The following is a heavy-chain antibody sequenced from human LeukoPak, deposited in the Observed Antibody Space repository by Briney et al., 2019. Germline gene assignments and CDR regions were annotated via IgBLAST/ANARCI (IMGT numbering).Heavy chain of an antibody. Sequence: SETLSLTCAVYGGSFSGYYWSWIRQPPGKGLEWIGEINHSGSTNYNPSLKSRVTISVDTSKNQFSLKLSSVTAADTAVYYCARLPKLGPNNYYYYYYMDVWGKGTTVTVSS. CDR3: ARLPKLGPNNYYYYYYMDV. J-gene: IGHJ6*03. V-gene: IGHV4-34*01. CDR1: GGSFSGYY. CDR2: INHSGST. D-gene: IGHD7-27*01.